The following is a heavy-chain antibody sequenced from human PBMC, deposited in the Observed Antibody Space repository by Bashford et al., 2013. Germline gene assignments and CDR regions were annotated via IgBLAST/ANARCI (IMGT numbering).Heavy chain of an antibody. CDR1: GDSINSSSYS. V-gene: IGHV4-39*01. D-gene: IGHD2-8*01. CDR3: TRHQWRRPKINYPDY. Sequence: SETLSLTCTVSGDSINSSSYSWGWIRQPPGKGLEWIGSISYSGTTYYNSSLKSRITIFVDTSKNQFSLKLSSVTAADTAVYYCTRHQWRRPKINYPDYWGQGKPGHRLL. CDR2: ISYSGTT. J-gene: IGHJ4*01.